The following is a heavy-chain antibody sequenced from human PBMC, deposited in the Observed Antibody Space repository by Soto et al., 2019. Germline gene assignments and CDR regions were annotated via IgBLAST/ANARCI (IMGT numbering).Heavy chain of an antibody. V-gene: IGHV3-74*01. D-gene: IGHD1-1*01. CDR3: ARTYVPGIAGFDP. CDR1: GFTFSNYL. CDR2: MSGDGKTI. Sequence: GSLRLSCAASGFTFSNYLMHWVRQVPGEGLVWVSRMSGDGKTISYADSVKGRFTISRDNAKNTLYLQMNSLRVEDTAVYYCARTYVPGIAGFDPWGQGTLVTVSS. J-gene: IGHJ5*02.